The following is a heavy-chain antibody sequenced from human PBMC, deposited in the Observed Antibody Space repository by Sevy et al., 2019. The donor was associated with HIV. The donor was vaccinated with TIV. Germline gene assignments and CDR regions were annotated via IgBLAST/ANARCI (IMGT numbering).Heavy chain of an antibody. D-gene: IGHD2-2*01. Sequence: GGSLRLSCAVSGFTFSGYAMNWVRQAPGKGLEWVSAINGKGRSTHYADFVEDRFTISRDNSKNTLYLQMNSLRAEDTAVYYCAKTIDSGGGVVPAANYYYYGMDVWGQGTTVTVSS. V-gene: IGHV3-23*01. J-gene: IGHJ6*02. CDR3: AKTIDSGGGVVPAANYYYYGMDV. CDR1: GFTFSGYA. CDR2: INGKGRST.